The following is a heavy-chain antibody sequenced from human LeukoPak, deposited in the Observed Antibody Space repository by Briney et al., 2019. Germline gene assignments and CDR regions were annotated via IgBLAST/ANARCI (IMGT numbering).Heavy chain of an antibody. CDR3: ARHPAIGGWYRA. CDR2: IYYSGST. D-gene: IGHD6-19*01. CDR1: GGSISSSSYY. J-gene: IGHJ5*02. V-gene: IGHV4-39*01. Sequence: SETLSLTCTVSGGSISSSSYYWGWIRQPPGKGLEWIGSIYYSGSTYYNPSLKSRVTISVGTSKNQFSLKLSSVTAADTAVYYCARHPAIGGWYRAWGQGTLVTVSS.